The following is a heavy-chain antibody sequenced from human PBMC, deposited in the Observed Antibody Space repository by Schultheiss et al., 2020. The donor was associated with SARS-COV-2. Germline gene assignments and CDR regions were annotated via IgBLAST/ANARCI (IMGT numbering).Heavy chain of an antibody. J-gene: IGHJ6*02. CDR1: GFTFSSYA. D-gene: IGHD2-2*01. Sequence: GGSLRLSCAASGFTFSSYAMSWVRQAPGKGLELVSAISGSGGSTYYADSVKGRFTISRDNSKNTLYLQMNSLRAEDTAVYYCASCGASCHYYGMDVWGQGTTVTVSS. CDR3: ASCGASCHYYGMDV. CDR2: ISGSGGST. V-gene: IGHV3-23*01.